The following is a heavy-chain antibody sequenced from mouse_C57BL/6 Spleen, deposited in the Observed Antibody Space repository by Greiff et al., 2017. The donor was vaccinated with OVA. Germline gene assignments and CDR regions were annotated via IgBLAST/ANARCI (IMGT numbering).Heavy chain of an antibody. CDR2: IDPSDSYT. J-gene: IGHJ2*01. CDR1: GYTFTSYW. Sequence: VQLQQPGAELVMPGASVKLSCKASGYTFTSYWMHWVKQRPGKGLEWIGEIDPSDSYTNYNQKFKGKSTLTVDKSSSTAYLQLSSLTSEDSAVYYCARRAYGSSYFDYWGQGTTLTVAS. D-gene: IGHD1-1*01. CDR3: ARRAYGSSYFDY. V-gene: IGHV1-69*01.